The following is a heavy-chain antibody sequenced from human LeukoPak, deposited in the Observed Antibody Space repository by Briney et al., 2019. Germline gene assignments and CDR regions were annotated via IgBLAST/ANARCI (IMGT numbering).Heavy chain of an antibody. CDR3: ARAPDTAIPYYYMDV. D-gene: IGHD5-18*01. J-gene: IGHJ6*03. V-gene: IGHV4-4*02. CDR1: GDSISSISW. CDR2: IHHSGKT. Sequence: SETLSLTCAVSGDSISSISWWTWVRQSPEKGLEWIGEIHHSGKTNYNPSLKSRVNISLDKSKNHFSLRVNSVVAADTAIYYCARAPDTAIPYYYMDVWGKGTTVTVSS.